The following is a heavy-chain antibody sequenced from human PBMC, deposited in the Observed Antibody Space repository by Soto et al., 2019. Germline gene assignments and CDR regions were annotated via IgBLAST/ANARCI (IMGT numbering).Heavy chain of an antibody. CDR2: IDPSDSYT. Sequence: GESLKISCKGSVYSFTSYWVSWVRQMPGKGLEWMGRIDPSDSYTNYSPSCQGHVTISADKSISTAYLQWSSLKASDTAMYYCARSSTICLVVNGPPNWGMDVWGQGTTVTVCS. D-gene: IGHD3-3*01. V-gene: IGHV5-10-1*01. CDR3: ARSSTICLVVNGPPNWGMDV. J-gene: IGHJ6*02. CDR1: VYSFTSYW.